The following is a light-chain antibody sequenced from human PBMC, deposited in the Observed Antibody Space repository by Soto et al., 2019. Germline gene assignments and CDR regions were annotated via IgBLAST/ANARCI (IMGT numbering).Light chain of an antibody. CDR3: QQSDSTPYT. CDR1: QTISTY. J-gene: IGKJ2*01. Sequence: DIQMTPSPSSLSASVGDRVTITCRASQTISTYLNWYQQKPGKAPRLLIYDASSLLSGVPSRFSCSGSGTDFTLTIASLQPEDFSTYCCQQSDSTPYTFGQWNTVEI. V-gene: IGKV1-39*01. CDR2: DAS.